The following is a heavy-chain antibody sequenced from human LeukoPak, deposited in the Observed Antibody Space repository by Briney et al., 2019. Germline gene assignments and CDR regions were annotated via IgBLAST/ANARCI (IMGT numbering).Heavy chain of an antibody. CDR1: GLTFSSYW. D-gene: IGHD1-26*01. CDR2: IKQDGSEK. Sequence: QTGGSLRLSCAAAGLTFSSYWMSWAREAPGKGLEWVYNIKQDGSEKYSVDSVKGRFTISRDNDKNSLYLQMNSLTDEDTAVYYCARDGRGTLDYWGQGTLVTVSS. V-gene: IGHV3-7*01. J-gene: IGHJ4*02. CDR3: ARDGRGTLDY.